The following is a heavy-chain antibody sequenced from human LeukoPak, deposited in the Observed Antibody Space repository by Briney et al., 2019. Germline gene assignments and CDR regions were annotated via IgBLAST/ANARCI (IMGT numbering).Heavy chain of an antibody. Sequence: GGSLRLPCAVSGITLSNYGMSWVRQAPGKGLEWVAGISDSGGRTNYADSVKGRFTISRDSPKNTLHLQMNSLRAEDTAVYFCAKRGVVIRVILVGFHKEAYYFDSWGQGALVTVSS. D-gene: IGHD3-22*01. CDR2: ISDSGGRT. CDR3: AKRGVVIRVILVGFHKEAYYFDS. CDR1: GITLSNYG. J-gene: IGHJ4*02. V-gene: IGHV3-23*01.